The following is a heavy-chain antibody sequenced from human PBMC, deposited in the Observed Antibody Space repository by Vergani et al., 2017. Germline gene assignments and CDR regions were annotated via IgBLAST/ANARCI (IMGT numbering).Heavy chain of an antibody. J-gene: IGHJ6*03. D-gene: IGHD2-15*01. CDR3: ARCRDKGYYYMAV. CDR2: IYPGNSAT. Sequence: EVPLVQSGAEVKKPGESLKISCKGSGYSFTSYWFGWVRQMPGKGLEWMGIIYPGNSATRYSPSFQGQVTISADKSISTAYLQWSSLKASDTAMYYCARCRDKGYYYMAVWGKGTTVTVSS. CDR1: GYSFTSYW. V-gene: IGHV5-51*03.